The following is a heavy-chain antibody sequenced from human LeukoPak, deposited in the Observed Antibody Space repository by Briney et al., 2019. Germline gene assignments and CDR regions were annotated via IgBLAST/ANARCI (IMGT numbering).Heavy chain of an antibody. CDR3: ARGGYNYGYIY. D-gene: IGHD5-18*01. Sequence: SETLSLTCAVYGGSFSDYYWSWIRQPPGKGLEWIGEIDHSGSTNYNPSLKSRVTISVDTSKNQFSLKLNSVTAADTAVYYCARGGYNYGYIYWGQGSLVTVSS. CDR2: IDHSGST. J-gene: IGHJ4*02. V-gene: IGHV4-34*01. CDR1: GGSFSDYY.